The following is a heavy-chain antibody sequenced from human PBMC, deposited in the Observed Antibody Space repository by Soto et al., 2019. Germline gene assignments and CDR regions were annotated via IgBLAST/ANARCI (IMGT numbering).Heavy chain of an antibody. CDR2: IIPILGIA. V-gene: IGHV1-69*02. J-gene: IGHJ1*01. D-gene: IGHD2-15*01. CDR3: ARLGYCSGGSCHNFQH. Sequence: ASVKVSCKASGGTFSSYTISWVRQAPGQGLEWMGRIIPILGIANYAQKFQGRVTITADKSTSTAYMELSSLRSEDTAVYYCARLGYCSGGSCHNFQHWGQGTLVTVSS. CDR1: GGTFSSYT.